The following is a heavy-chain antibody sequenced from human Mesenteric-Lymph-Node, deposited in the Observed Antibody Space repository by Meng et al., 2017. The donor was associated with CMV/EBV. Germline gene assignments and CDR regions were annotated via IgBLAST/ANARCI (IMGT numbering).Heavy chain of an antibody. CDR2: ISGSGGST. V-gene: IGHV3-23*01. D-gene: IGHD6-19*01. CDR1: GFTFSSYA. Sequence: ETLSLTCAASGFTFSSYAMSWVRQAPGKGLERVSVISGSGGSTYYADSVKGRFTISRDNSRNTLYLQMNSLRAEDTAVYYCAKVSSGWYYFDHWGQGTTVTVSS. CDR3: AKVSSGWYYFDH. J-gene: IGHJ4*03.